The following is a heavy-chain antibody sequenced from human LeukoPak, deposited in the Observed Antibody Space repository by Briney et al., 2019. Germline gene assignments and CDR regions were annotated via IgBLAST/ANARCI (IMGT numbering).Heavy chain of an antibody. Sequence: SVKVSCKASGYTFTDYYMHWVRQAPGQGLEWMGWIKPNSGGTIYAQKSQGRVTMTSDTSISTAYMDLSRLRSDDTAVYYCARGGGVIFGVLNDWGQGTLVTVSP. J-gene: IGHJ4*02. V-gene: IGHV1-2*02. CDR1: GYTFTDYY. CDR2: IKPNSGGT. D-gene: IGHD3-3*01. CDR3: ARGGGVIFGVLND.